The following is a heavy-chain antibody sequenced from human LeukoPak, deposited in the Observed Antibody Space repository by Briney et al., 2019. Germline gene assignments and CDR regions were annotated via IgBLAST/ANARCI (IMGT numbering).Heavy chain of an antibody. CDR1: GFSFSSYA. CDR2: ISGGGGST. V-gene: IGHV3-23*01. D-gene: IGHD3-10*01. CDR3: AKDHGSLGSQLN. Sequence: LAGGSLRLSCAASGFSFSSYAMNWVRQAPGKGLEWVSTISGGGGSTYYADSVKGRFTISRDNSKNTLFLQMSSLRAEDTAVYYCAKDHGSLGSQLNWGQGTLVIVSS. J-gene: IGHJ4*02.